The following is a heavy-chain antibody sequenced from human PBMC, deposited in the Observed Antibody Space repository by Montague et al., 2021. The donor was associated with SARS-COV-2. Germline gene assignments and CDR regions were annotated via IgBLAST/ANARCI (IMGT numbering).Heavy chain of an antibody. CDR2: IYYSGST. CDR1: GGSISSGGYY. CDR3: ARVSVEMATMGVYYYYGMDV. D-gene: IGHD5-24*01. J-gene: IGHJ6*02. Sequence: TLSLTCTVSGGSISSGGYYWSWILQPPGKGLEWIGYIYYSGSTYYTPSLKSRVTISVDTSKNQFSLMLSSVTAADTAVYYCARVSVEMATMGVYYYYGMDVWGQGTTVTVSS. V-gene: IGHV4-31*03.